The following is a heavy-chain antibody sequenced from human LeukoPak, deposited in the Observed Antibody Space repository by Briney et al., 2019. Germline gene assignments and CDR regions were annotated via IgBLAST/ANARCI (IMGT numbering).Heavy chain of an antibody. CDR1: GLPFSSHA. Sequence: RGGSVGLLCGASGLPFSSHAMSCASHSSGKGRVEVSAYSGSGGTTYYADSVQGRFTISRDNSKNPLYLQINSLRAEDTAVYYCAGSVTVAAATYDAFDIWGQGTMVTVSS. J-gene: IGHJ3*02. CDR3: AGSVTVAAATYDAFDI. V-gene: IGHV3-23*01. CDR2: YSGSGGTT. D-gene: IGHD2-15*01.